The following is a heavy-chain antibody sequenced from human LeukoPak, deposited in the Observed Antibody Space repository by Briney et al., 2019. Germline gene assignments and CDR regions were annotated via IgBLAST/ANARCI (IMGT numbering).Heavy chain of an antibody. V-gene: IGHV3-66*01. CDR2: IYSAGAT. CDR3: ARALAVAGTGGFDP. CDR1: VFTVSDNY. Sequence: GWSLRLSCAASVFTVSDNYMTWVRQAPWKGLEWVSSIYSAGATHYAESVKGRFTISRDNAKNTLYLQMNSLRAEDTAVYYCARALAVAGTGGFDPWGQGTLVTVSS. D-gene: IGHD6-19*01. J-gene: IGHJ5*02.